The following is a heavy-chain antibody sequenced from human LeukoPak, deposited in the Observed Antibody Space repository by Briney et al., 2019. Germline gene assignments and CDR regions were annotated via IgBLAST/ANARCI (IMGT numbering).Heavy chain of an antibody. V-gene: IGHV3-30-3*01. Sequence: GGSLRLSCAASGFTFSSYAMHWVRQAPGKGLEWVAVISYDGSNKYYADSVKGRFTISRDNSKNTLYLQMNSLRAEDTAVYYCASRITMVRGQFDYWGQGTLVTVSS. J-gene: IGHJ4*02. CDR2: ISYDGSNK. CDR1: GFTFSSYA. D-gene: IGHD3-10*01. CDR3: ASRITMVRGQFDY.